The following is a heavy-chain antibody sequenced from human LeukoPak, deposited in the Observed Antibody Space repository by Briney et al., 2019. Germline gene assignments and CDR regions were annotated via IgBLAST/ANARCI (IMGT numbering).Heavy chain of an antibody. J-gene: IGHJ4*02. CDR3: ARESDTGKYYFDY. CDR1: GFIVSSNY. V-gene: IGHV3-53*01. D-gene: IGHD3-10*01. Sequence: GGSLRLSCAASGFIVSSNYMSWVRQDRGTGLEWVSVIYNNGGTHHADSVEGRFTISRDNSKNTLYLQMNSLRAEDTAVDYCARESDTGKYYFDYCDLGTLVTVSS. CDR2: IYNNGGT.